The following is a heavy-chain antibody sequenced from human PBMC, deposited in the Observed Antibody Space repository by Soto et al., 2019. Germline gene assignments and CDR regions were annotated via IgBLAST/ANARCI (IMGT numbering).Heavy chain of an antibody. CDR2: VKSKSNGGTK. Sequence: GGSLRLSCAASGSTFSNAWMSWVRQAPGKGLEWVGRVKSKSNGGTKDYAASVKGRFTISRDDSKNTLYLQMNSLKTEDTAVYYCTSLGFDPWGQGTLVTVSS. CDR1: GSTFSNAW. V-gene: IGHV3-15*01. CDR3: TSLGFDP. J-gene: IGHJ5*02.